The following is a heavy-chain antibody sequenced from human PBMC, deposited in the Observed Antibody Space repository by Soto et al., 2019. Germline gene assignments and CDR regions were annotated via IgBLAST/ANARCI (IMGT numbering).Heavy chain of an antibody. CDR2: VFYSGST. Sequence: QVQLHESGPGLVKPSETLSLTCTVTGGSISSYYCGWIPQPPGKGLVWIGYVFYSGSTNYNPSLKSRDTVALDTSNNQLSLKLSSVTDADTAVYYCAGIAAGEGNWYAHWGQGTLVTVSS. CDR3: AGIAAGEGNWYAH. D-gene: IGHD6-13*01. V-gene: IGHV4-59*01. CDR1: GGSISSYY. J-gene: IGHJ5*02.